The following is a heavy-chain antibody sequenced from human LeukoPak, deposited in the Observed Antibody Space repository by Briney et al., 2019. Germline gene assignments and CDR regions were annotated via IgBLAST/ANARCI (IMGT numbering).Heavy chain of an antibody. CDR2: ISSSSGSI. J-gene: IGHJ4*02. CDR1: GFTFSSYS. V-gene: IGHV3-21*01. Sequence: PGGSLRLSCAASGFTFSSYSMNWVRQAPGKGLEWVSSISSSSGSIYYTDSVKGRFTISRDNAKNSLYLQMNSLRAEDTAVYYCARDWNYYSCWGQGTLVTASS. CDR3: ARDWNYYSC. D-gene: IGHD1-1*01.